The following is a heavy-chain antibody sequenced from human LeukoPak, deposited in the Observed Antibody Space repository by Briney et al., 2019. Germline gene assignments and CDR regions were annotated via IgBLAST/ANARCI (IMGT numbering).Heavy chain of an antibody. CDR1: GDSISSYY. CDR2: IYTSGGT. D-gene: IGHD6-6*01. CDR3: ARLTRLSTSPDRYYLDY. Sequence: SETLSLTCTVSGDSISSYYWSWIRQPPGKGLEWIGYIYTSGGTNYIPSLKGRVTISIDTSKNQFSLRLSSVTAADSAVYYCARLTRLSTSPDRYYLDYWGQGTLVTVS. V-gene: IGHV4-4*09. J-gene: IGHJ4*02.